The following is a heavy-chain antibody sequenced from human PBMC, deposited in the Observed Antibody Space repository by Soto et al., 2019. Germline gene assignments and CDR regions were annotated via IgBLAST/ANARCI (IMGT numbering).Heavy chain of an antibody. CDR3: ASPPFPPRDYGDYLDAFDI. V-gene: IGHV4-39*01. CDR1: GGSISSSSYY. D-gene: IGHD4-17*01. Sequence: PSETLSLTCTVSGGSISSSSYYWGWIRQPPGKGLEWIGSIYYSGSTYYNPSLKSRVTISVDTSKNQFSLKLSSVTAADTAVYYCASPPFPPRDYGDYLDAFDIWGQGTMVTVSS. CDR2: IYYSGST. J-gene: IGHJ3*02.